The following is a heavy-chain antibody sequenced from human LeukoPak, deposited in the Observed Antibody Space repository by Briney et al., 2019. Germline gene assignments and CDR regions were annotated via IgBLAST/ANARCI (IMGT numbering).Heavy chain of an antibody. J-gene: IGHJ4*02. Sequence: SETLSLTCTVSGGSISGYHWSWIRQSPGKGLEWIGYIYSSGITHYNPSLKSRVTMSVDTSKNQFSLKLSSVTAADTAVYYCARGKRGYSYGYNDYWGQGTLVTVSS. D-gene: IGHD5-18*01. V-gene: IGHV4-59*12. CDR2: IYSSGIT. CDR1: GGSISGYH. CDR3: ARGKRGYSYGYNDY.